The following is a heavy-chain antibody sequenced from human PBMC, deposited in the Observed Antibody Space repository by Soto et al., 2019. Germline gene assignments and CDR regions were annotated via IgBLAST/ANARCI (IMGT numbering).Heavy chain of an antibody. V-gene: IGHV4-59*01. D-gene: IGHD3-3*01. J-gene: IGHJ5*02. CDR2: SYSAGNT. CDR1: GGSITPYY. CDR3: ARGGRLESSITFDP. Sequence: SETLSLTCTVSGGSITPYYWSWIRQPPGKGLEWIGYSYSAGNTNYNPSLKSRVTMSLDTSKNQFSLKLTSVTAADTAVHYCARGGRLESSITFDPWGQGILVTVSS.